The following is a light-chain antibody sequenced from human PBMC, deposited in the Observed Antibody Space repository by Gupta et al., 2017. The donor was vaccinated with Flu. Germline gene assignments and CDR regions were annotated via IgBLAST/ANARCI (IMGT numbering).Light chain of an antibody. CDR1: SGNIDRDY. CDR3: QYYDRSDLVV. CDR2: EDN. Sequence: NFLLTQPHSVSESPVKTVTSSCTRSSGNIDRDYVQWYQQRPDTFPNIVIYEDNQRPSGVPARFSASIDGSSTSESINLSGPKTEDDAYCDSQYYDRSDLVVFGTGTKLTVL. V-gene: IGLV6-57*01. J-gene: IGLJ2*01.